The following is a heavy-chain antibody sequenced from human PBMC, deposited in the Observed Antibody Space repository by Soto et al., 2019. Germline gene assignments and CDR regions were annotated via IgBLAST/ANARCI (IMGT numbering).Heavy chain of an antibody. V-gene: IGHV4-59*01. CDR3: ARQYGGYGWYFGY. J-gene: IGHJ4*02. Sequence: PSETLSLTCTVSGGSISSYYWSWIRQPPGKGLEWIGCMYHSGSTNYNPSLKSRVTRSADTSKNQFSLKLSSVTAADTALYYCARQYGGYGWYFGYWGQGTLVTVSS. D-gene: IGHD5-12*01. CDR1: GGSISSYY. CDR2: MYHSGST.